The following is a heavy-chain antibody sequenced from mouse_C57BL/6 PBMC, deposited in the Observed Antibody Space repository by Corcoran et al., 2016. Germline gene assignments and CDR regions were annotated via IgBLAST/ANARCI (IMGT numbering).Heavy chain of an antibody. CDR3: ARREGLYSNYFDY. D-gene: IGHD2-5*01. V-gene: IGHV1-19*01. CDR1: GYTFTDNY. CDR2: INPYNGGT. Sequence: EVQLQQSGPELVKPGASVKMSCKASGYTFTDNYMNWVKQSHGKSLEWIGVINPYNGGTSYNQKFTGKATLTVDKSSSTAYMELNSLTSEDSAVYYCARREGLYSNYFDYWGQGTTLTVSS. J-gene: IGHJ2*01.